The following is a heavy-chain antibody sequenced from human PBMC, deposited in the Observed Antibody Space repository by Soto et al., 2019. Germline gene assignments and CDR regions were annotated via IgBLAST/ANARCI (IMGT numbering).Heavy chain of an antibody. J-gene: IGHJ5*02. D-gene: IGHD2-8*02. CDR1: VCTFNKFW. Sequence: VGSLRLSCSSSVCTFNKFWMSWVRQAPGNGLEWVATIREDGSEAFYLDSVKGRFTISRDNAKSSLSLQMDGLRAGDTAMYYCRLGHWSETWGQGTLVTVSS. CDR2: IREDGSEA. V-gene: IGHV3-7*03. CDR3: RLGHWSET.